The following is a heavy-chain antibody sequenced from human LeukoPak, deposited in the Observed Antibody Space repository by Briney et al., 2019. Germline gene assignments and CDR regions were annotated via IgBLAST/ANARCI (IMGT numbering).Heavy chain of an antibody. V-gene: IGHV3-15*01. CDR3: TTEYSGSFSN. CDR1: GFTFSDAW. J-gene: IGHJ4*02. CDR2: FKSKTNGGTT. D-gene: IGHD1-26*01. Sequence: PGGSLRLSCAASGFTFSDAWMNWVRQVPGKGLEWVGLFKSKTNGGTTDYAAPVKGRLTMSRDDSKNTLYLQMNSLKTEDTAVYYCTTEYSGSFSNWGQGILVTVSS.